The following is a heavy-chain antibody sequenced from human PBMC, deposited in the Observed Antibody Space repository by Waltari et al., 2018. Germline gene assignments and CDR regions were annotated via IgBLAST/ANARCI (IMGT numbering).Heavy chain of an antibody. CDR2: IIPILGRA. D-gene: IGHD4-17*01. J-gene: IGHJ6*02. Sequence: QVQLVQSGAEVKKPGSSVKVSCKASGGTFSSYTISWVRQAPGQGLEWMGRIIPILGRANYAQKFQGRVTITADKSTSTAYMGLSSLRSEDTAVYYCARIRWYYYYGMDVWGQGTTVTVSS. CDR1: GGTFSSYT. V-gene: IGHV1-69*02. CDR3: ARIRWYYYYGMDV.